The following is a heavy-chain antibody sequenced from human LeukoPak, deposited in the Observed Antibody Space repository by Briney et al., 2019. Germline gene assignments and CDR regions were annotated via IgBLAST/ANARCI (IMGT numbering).Heavy chain of an antibody. Sequence: SSETLSLTCTVSGGSISSSSYYWGWIRQPPGKGLEWIGSIYYSGSTYYNPSLKSRVTISVDTSKNQFSLKLSSVTAADTAVYYCARAYGGVVEGDNWFDPWGQGTLVTVSS. J-gene: IGHJ5*02. CDR3: ARAYGGVVEGDNWFDP. D-gene: IGHD3-3*01. V-gene: IGHV4-39*07. CDR2: IYYSGST. CDR1: GGSISSSSYY.